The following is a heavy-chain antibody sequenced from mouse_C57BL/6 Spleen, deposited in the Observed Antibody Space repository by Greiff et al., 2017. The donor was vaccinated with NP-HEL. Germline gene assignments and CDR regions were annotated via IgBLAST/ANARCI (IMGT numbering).Heavy chain of an antibody. CDR3: ARKGVYYDSYWYFDV. V-gene: IGHV1-81*01. Sequence: VLLVESGAELPRPGASVKLSCKATRYTFTSYGISWVKQRTGQGLEWIGEIYPRSGNTYYNEKFKGKATLTADKSSSTAYMELRSLTSEDSAVYFCARKGVYYDSYWYFDVWGTGTTVTVSS. CDR1: RYTFTSYG. J-gene: IGHJ1*03. CDR2: IYPRSGNT. D-gene: IGHD2-4*01.